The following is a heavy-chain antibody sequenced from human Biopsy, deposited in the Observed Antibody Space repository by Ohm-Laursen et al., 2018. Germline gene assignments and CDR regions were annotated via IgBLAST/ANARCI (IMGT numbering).Heavy chain of an antibody. J-gene: IGHJ4*02. Sequence: TLSLTCAVSGGSISNYFWTWIRQPPGKGLEWIGYFRFEDRTSYNSSLKSRVTISADTSKSQFSLRLSSVTAADTAVYYCALGGGSYVNFDYWGQGTLVTVSS. CDR2: FRFEDRT. CDR1: GGSISNYF. V-gene: IGHV4-59*01. D-gene: IGHD1-26*01. CDR3: ALGGGSYVNFDY.